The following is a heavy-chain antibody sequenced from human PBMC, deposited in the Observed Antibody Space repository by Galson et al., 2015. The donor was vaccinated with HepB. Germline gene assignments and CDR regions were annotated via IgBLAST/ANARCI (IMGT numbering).Heavy chain of an antibody. V-gene: IGHV3-7*03. CDR3: AADRSGYSGYDYYYYYGMDV. J-gene: IGHJ6*02. CDR2: IKQDGSEK. CDR1: GFTFSSYW. Sequence: SLRLSCAASGFTFSSYWMSWVRQAPGKGLEWVANIKQDGSEKYYVDSVKGRFTISRDNAKNSLYLQMNSLRSEDTAVYYCAADRSGYSGYDYYYYYGMDVWGQGTTVTVSS. D-gene: IGHD5-12*01.